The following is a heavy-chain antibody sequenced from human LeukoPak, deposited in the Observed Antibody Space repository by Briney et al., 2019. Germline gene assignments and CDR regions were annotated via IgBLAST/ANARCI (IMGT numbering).Heavy chain of an antibody. CDR2: INFDGSTT. J-gene: IGHJ6*02. D-gene: IGHD1-14*01. CDR1: GFTFNNHW. V-gene: IGHV3-74*01. Sequence: GGSLRLSCAASGFTFNNHWMHWVRQAPGKGLVWVSHINFDGSTTTYADSVKGRFTISRDNSKNTLYLQMNSLRAEDTAVYYCATTGDYYYYGMDVWGQGTTVTVSS. CDR3: ATTGDYYYYGMDV.